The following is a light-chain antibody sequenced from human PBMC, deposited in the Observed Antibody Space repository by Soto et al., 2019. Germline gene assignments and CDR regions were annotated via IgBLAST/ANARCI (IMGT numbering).Light chain of an antibody. CDR3: QYCGDSPT. J-gene: IGKJ2*01. V-gene: IGKV3-20*01. CDR1: QSVSTWY. Sequence: EIVLTQSPGTLSLSPGERATLTCRASQSVSTWYLAWYQQKPGQAPRLLISSVSNRATGIPDRFSGSGSGIDFTLTISRLEPEDFAVYFCQYCGDSPTFGQGTKLEIK. CDR2: SVS.